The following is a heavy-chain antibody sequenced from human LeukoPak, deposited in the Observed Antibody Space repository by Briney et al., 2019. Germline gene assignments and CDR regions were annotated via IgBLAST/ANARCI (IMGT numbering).Heavy chain of an antibody. CDR1: GFTVSSYW. J-gene: IGHJ3*02. Sequence: GGSLRLSCAASGFTVSSYWMNWVRQAPGKGMERVANRKQDGSEKYYVDSVKGRFTISRDNAKNSLYLQMNSLRAEDTAVYYCARENFDWLLSEAFDIWGQGTMVTVSS. D-gene: IGHD3-9*01. CDR2: RKQDGSEK. V-gene: IGHV3-7*01. CDR3: ARENFDWLLSEAFDI.